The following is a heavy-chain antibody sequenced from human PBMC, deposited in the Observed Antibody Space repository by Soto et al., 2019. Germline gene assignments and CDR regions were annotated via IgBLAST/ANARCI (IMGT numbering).Heavy chain of an antibody. CDR1: GFTFSSYA. J-gene: IGHJ4*02. Sequence: GGSLRLSCAASGFTFSSYAMHWVRQAPGKGLEWVAVISYDGSNKDYADSVKGRFTISRDNSKNTLYLQMNSLRAEDTAVYYCASGYCSSTSCHISPIDYWGQGTLVTVSS. CDR3: ASGYCSSTSCHISPIDY. CDR2: ISYDGSNK. V-gene: IGHV3-30-3*01. D-gene: IGHD2-2*02.